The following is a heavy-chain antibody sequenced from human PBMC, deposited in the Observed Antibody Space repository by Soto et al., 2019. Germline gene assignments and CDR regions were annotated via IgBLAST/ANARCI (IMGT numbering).Heavy chain of an antibody. Sequence: QVQLQESGPGLVKPSQTLSLTCTVSGGSISSGGYYWSWIRQHPGKGLEGIGYIYYSGSTYYNPSLKSRVTISVDQSKNQFSLKLSSVTAADTAVYYCARGLHCSSTSCYLYYYYMDVWGKGTTVTVSS. CDR3: ARGLHCSSTSCYLYYYYMDV. D-gene: IGHD2-2*01. CDR2: IYYSGST. J-gene: IGHJ6*03. CDR1: GGSISSGGYY. V-gene: IGHV4-31*03.